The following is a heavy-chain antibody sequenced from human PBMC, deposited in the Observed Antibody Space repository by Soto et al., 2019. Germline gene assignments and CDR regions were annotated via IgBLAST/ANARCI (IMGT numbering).Heavy chain of an antibody. J-gene: IGHJ4*02. V-gene: IGHV3-11*06. CDR3: ARDEYYYGSGSYQLLDY. Sequence: QVQLVESGGGLVKPGGSLRLSCAASGFTFSDYYMSWIRQAPGKGLEWVSYISSSSSYTNYADSVKGRFTISRDNAKNSLYLQMNSLSAEDTAVYYCARDEYYYGSGSYQLLDYWGQGTLVTVSS. CDR2: ISSSSSYT. D-gene: IGHD3-10*01. CDR1: GFTFSDYY.